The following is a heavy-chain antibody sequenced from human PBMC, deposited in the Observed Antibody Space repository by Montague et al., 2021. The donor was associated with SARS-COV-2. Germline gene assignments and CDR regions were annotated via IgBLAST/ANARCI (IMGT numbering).Heavy chain of an antibody. CDR3: ARGSSFVTIFGVVITDPLFDY. Sequence: SETLSLTCAAYGGSFSGYYWSWIRQPPGKGLEWIGEINHSGSTNXNPSLKSRVTISVDTSKNQFSLKLSSVTAADTAVYYCARGSSFVTIFGVVITDPLFDYWGQGTLVTVSS. D-gene: IGHD3-3*01. CDR2: INHSGST. J-gene: IGHJ4*02. V-gene: IGHV4-34*01. CDR1: GGSFSGYY.